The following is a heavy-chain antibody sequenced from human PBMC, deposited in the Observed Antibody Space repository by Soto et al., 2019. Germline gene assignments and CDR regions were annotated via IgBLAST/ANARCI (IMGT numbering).Heavy chain of an antibody. D-gene: IGHD2-21*02. J-gene: IGHJ4*02. CDR1: GFSVSSTF. CDR2: IHSGGNT. V-gene: IGHV3-66*01. Sequence: EVQLVASGGGLVQPGGSLRLSCAVSGFSVSSTFMNWVRQATGKGLEWVAVIHSGGNTFYGDSVKGRFTISRDNSKNMVYLQMTSLRGDDTAVYFCARALVTTPPRTFDYWGQGTLVTVSS. CDR3: ARALVTTPPRTFDY.